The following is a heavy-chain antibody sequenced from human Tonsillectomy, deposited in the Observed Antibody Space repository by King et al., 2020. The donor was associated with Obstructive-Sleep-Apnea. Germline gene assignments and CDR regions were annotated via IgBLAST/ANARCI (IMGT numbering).Heavy chain of an antibody. V-gene: IGHV3-23*04. D-gene: IGHD3-3*01. Sequence: VQLVESGGGLVQPGGSLRLSCAASGFTFSSYAMSWVRQAPGKGLEWVSAISGSGGSTYYADSVTGRFTISRDNSKNTLYLQMNSLRAEETAVYYCAKDSTPTYYDFWSGYYHDAFDIWGQGTMVTVSS. CDR3: AKDSTPTYYDFWSGYYHDAFDI. CDR1: GFTFSSYA. J-gene: IGHJ3*02. CDR2: ISGSGGST.